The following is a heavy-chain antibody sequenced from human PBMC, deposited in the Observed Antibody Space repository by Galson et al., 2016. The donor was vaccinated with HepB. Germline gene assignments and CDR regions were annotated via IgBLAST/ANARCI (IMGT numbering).Heavy chain of an antibody. V-gene: IGHV3-23*01. CDR1: GFTFTSYA. D-gene: IGHD1-26*01. Sequence: SLRLSCAASGFTFTSYAMSWVRQAPGKGLEWVSGISSSGGSTHYADSVKGRFTISRDNSKNTLYLQMNSLRAEDTAIYYCAKGWGYFDVFDIWGQGTMVTVSS. CDR3: AKGWGYFDVFDI. CDR2: ISSSGGST. J-gene: IGHJ3*02.